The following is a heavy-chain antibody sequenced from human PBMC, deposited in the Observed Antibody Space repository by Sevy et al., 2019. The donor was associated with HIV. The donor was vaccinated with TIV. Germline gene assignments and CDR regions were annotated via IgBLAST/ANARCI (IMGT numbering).Heavy chain of an antibody. CDR3: ASHYYDYTGYYYPLPY. D-gene: IGHD3-22*01. J-gene: IGHJ4*02. CDR1: GLTFSRYA. V-gene: IGHV3-30*01. Sequence: GGSLRLSCTASGLTFSRYAMYWVRQAPGKGLEWVAVISHDGNNKDYADSVKGRFSISRDNSKNTLYMQMTSLRAEDTACYYCASHYYDYTGYYYPLPYWGQGTLVTVSS. CDR2: ISHDGNNK.